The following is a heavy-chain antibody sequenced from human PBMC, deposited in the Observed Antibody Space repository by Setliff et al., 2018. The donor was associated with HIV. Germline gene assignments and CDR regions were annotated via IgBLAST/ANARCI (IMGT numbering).Heavy chain of an antibody. D-gene: IGHD2-2*01. J-gene: IGHJ6*03. CDR1: GGSISGYY. Sequence: SETLSLTCTVSGGSISGYYWSWIRQPPGKGLEWIGTIFYTGNTNYNPSLKSRVTLSGGMSENQLFLRLTSVTAADTAVYYCVRGFCSRTTCYEDYYYMDVWGKGSTVTVSS. CDR3: VRGFCSRTTCYEDYYYMDV. V-gene: IGHV4-59*01. CDR2: IFYTGNT.